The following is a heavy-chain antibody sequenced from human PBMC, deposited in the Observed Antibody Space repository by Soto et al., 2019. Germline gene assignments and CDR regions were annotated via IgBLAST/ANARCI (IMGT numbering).Heavy chain of an antibody. CDR3: ARHISPYGDYLPVFDY. D-gene: IGHD4-17*01. J-gene: IGHJ4*02. V-gene: IGHV4-39*01. Sequence: PSETLSLTCTVSGGSISSSSYYWGWIRQPPGKGLEWIGSIYYSGSTYYNPSLKSRVTISVDTSKNQFSLKLSSVTAADTAVYYCARHISPYGDYLPVFDYWGQGTLVTVSS. CDR1: GGSISSSSYY. CDR2: IYYSGST.